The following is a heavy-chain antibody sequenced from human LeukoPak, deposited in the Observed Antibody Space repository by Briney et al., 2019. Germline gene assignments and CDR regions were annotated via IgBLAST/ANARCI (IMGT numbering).Heavy chain of an antibody. D-gene: IGHD3-22*01. V-gene: IGHV1-2*02. Sequence: ASVKVSCKASGYTFTGYYMHWVRQAPGQGLEWMGWINPNSGGTNYAQKFHGRVTMTRDTSISTAYMELSRLRSDDTAVYYCARGGPYDSSGYYYVYWFDPWGQGTLVTVSS. J-gene: IGHJ5*02. CDR2: INPNSGGT. CDR3: ARGGPYDSSGYYYVYWFDP. CDR1: GYTFTGYY.